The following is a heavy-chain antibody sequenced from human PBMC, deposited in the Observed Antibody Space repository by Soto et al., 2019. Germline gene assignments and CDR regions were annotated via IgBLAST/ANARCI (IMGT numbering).Heavy chain of an antibody. CDR3: ARGPDSSSWYDY. CDR1: GFTFSSYA. V-gene: IGHV3-64*01. D-gene: IGHD6-13*01. CDR2: ISSNGGST. Sequence: GGSLRLSCAASGFTFSSYAMHWVRQAPGKGLEYVSAISSNGGSTYYANSVKGRFTISRDNSKNTLYLQMGSLRAEDMAVYYCARGPDSSSWYDYWGQGTLVTVSS. J-gene: IGHJ4*02.